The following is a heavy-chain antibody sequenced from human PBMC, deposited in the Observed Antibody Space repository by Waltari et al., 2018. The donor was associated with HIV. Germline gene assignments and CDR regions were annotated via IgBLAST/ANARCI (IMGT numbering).Heavy chain of an antibody. CDR1: GGSISISNW. J-gene: IGHJ3*02. D-gene: IGHD3-10*01. CDR3: ARGLGSGSSSDAFDI. CDR2: IYHTGRT. Sequence: QVQLQESGPGLVKPSGTLSLTCAVSGGSISISNWWSWVRQPPGKGLEWIGEIYHTGRTNYKSSLKGRVTISADKSKNQFSLKLSSVTAADTAVYYCARGLGSGSSSDAFDIWGQGTMVTVSS. V-gene: IGHV4-4*02.